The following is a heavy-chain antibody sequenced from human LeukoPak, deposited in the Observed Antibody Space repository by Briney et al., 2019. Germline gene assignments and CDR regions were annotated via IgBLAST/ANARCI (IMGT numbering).Heavy chain of an antibody. CDR1: GFTFRSFY. J-gene: IGHJ4*02. CDR3: AKDEVGGHFEY. V-gene: IGHV3-7*01. CDR2: VNEDGRQI. Sequence: GGSLRLSRAASGFTFRSFYMSWVRQAPGKGLEWVAKVNEDGRQIYYADSVKGRFTISRDNAKNSVHLQMNNLRVEDTAVYYCAKDEVGGHFEYWGQGILVTVSS.